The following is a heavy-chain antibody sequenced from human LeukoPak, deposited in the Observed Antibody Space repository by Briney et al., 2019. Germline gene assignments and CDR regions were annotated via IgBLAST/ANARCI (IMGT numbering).Heavy chain of an antibody. Sequence: GGSLRLSCAASGFAFSSYAMHWVRQAPDKGLEWVAVISYDGTDKYYADSVKGRFTISRDNSKNMLYLHMNSLRAEDTAVYFCARDQPYFDSWGQGTLVTASS. V-gene: IGHV3-30*04. CDR3: ARDQPYFDS. CDR2: ISYDGTDK. CDR1: GFAFSSYA. J-gene: IGHJ4*02.